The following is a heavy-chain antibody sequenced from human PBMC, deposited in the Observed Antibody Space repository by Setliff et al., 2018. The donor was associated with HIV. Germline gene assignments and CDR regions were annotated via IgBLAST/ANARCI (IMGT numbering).Heavy chain of an antibody. CDR1: GDTFSNYV. CDR2: IVLMSGTA. Sequence: SVKVSCKASGDTFSNYVISWVRQAPGQGLEWMGGIVLMSGTADYAQKLQGRVTMTTDTSTSTAYMELSSLRSEDTAVYYCARGRGDEQLYEYYYYGMDVWGQGTTVTVSS. V-gene: IGHV1-69*05. CDR3: ARGRGDEQLYEYYYYGMDV. J-gene: IGHJ6*02. D-gene: IGHD1-1*01.